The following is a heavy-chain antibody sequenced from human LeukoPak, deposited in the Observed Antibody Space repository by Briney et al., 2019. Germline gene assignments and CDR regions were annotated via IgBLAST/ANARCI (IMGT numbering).Heavy chain of an antibody. J-gene: IGHJ4*02. CDR3: ASGGRSRREVDY. D-gene: IGHD1-26*01. V-gene: IGHV4-4*07. CDR1: GGSISSYY. Sequence: SETLSLTCTVSGGSISSYYWSWIRQPAGKGLEWIGRIYTSGSTNYNPSLKSRVTMSVDTSKNQFSLKLSSVTAADTAVYYCASGGRSRREVDYWGQGTLVTVSS. CDR2: IYTSGST.